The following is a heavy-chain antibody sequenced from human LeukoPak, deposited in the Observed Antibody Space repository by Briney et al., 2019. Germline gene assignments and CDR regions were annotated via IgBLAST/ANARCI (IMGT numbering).Heavy chain of an antibody. D-gene: IGHD4-23*01. V-gene: IGHV3-21*01. CDR1: GFTFSSYS. J-gene: IGHJ4*02. CDR3: ARDQSLDYGGNFDY. Sequence: PGGSLRLSCAASGFTFSSYSMNWVRQAPGKGLEWVSSISSSSSYIYYADSVEGRFTISRDNAKNSLYLQMNSLRAEDTAVYYCARDQSLDYGGNFDYWGQGTLVTVSS. CDR2: ISSSSSYI.